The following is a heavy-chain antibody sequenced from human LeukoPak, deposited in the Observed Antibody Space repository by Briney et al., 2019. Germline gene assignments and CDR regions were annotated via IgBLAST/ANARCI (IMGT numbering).Heavy chain of an antibody. CDR1: GGSISSGGYY. D-gene: IGHD3-10*01. Sequence: PSQTLSLTCTVSGGSISSGGYYWSWIRQHPGKGLEWIGYIYYSGSTYYNPSLKSRVTISVDTSKNQFSLKLSSATAADTAVYYCARDNPSMVRGVIIQNYYMDVWGKGTTVTVSS. CDR3: ARDNPSMVRGVIIQNYYMDV. CDR2: IYYSGST. V-gene: IGHV4-31*03. J-gene: IGHJ6*03.